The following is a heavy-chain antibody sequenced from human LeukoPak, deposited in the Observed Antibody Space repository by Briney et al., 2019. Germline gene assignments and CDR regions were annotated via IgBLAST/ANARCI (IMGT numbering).Heavy chain of an antibody. CDR2: IIPIFDTS. D-gene: IGHD5-12*01. V-gene: IGHV1-69*05. CDR1: GGTFSNYV. Sequence: GASVKVSCKASGGTFSNYVFSWVRQAPGQGLEWMGAIIPIFDTSTYAQKFQGRVTITTDESTTSTYMELSTLRSEDTAVYYCAREAPVATKLRTYYFDYWGQGTPVTVSS. CDR3: AREAPVATKLRTYYFDY. J-gene: IGHJ4*02.